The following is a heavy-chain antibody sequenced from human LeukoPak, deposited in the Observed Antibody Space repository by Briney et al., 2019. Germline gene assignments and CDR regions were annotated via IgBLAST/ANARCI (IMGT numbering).Heavy chain of an antibody. Sequence: PGGSLRLSCVASGFTFSRYWMSWVRQVPRKGLEWVANIKQGGGEIYYVDSVKGRFTISRDNAKNSLYLQMNGLRAEDTAMYYCVKDSGWFHFDSWGQGTLVTVSS. CDR2: IKQGGGEI. V-gene: IGHV3-7*03. CDR3: VKDSGWFHFDS. CDR1: GFTFSRYW. D-gene: IGHD6-19*01. J-gene: IGHJ4*02.